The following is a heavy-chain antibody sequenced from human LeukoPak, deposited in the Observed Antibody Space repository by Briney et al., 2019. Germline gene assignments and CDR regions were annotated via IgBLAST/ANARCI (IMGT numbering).Heavy chain of an antibody. Sequence: GGSLRLSCAASGFTFSSYEMSWVRQAPGKGLEWVANIKQDGSEKYYADSVKGRFTISRDNGKNSLDLQMNSLRADDTAVYYCARDTLGEGEDANYAVYYFDYWGQGTVVTVSS. CDR3: ARDTLGEGEDANYAVYYFDY. J-gene: IGHJ4*02. V-gene: IGHV3-7*01. D-gene: IGHD4/OR15-4a*01. CDR1: GFTFSSYE. CDR2: IKQDGSEK.